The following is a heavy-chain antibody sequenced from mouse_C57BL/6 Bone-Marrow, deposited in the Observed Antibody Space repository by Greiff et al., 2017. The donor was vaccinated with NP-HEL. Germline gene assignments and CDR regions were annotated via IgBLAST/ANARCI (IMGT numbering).Heavy chain of an antibody. J-gene: IGHJ2*01. CDR1: GYAFSSYW. D-gene: IGHD1-1*01. Sequence: ESGAELVKPGASVKISCKASGYAFSSYWMNWVKQRPGKGLEWIGQIYPGDGDTNYNGKFKGKATLTADKSSSTAYMQLSSLTSEDSAVYFCARRGTTVVATGYFDYWGQGTTLTVSS. CDR3: ARRGTTVVATGYFDY. CDR2: IYPGDGDT. V-gene: IGHV1-80*01.